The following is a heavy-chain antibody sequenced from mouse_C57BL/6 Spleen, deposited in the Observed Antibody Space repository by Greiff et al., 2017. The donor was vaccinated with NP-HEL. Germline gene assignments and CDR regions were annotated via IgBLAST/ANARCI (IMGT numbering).Heavy chain of an antibody. Sequence: QVQLQQSGPELVKPGASVKISCKASGYSFTSYYIHWVKQRPGQGLEWIGWIYPGSGNTKYNEKFKGKATLTADTSSSTAYMQLSSLTSEDSAVYYCARSEYDYEGYWGQGTTLTVSS. V-gene: IGHV1-66*01. D-gene: IGHD2-4*01. CDR1: GYSFTSYY. CDR3: ARSEYDYEGY. J-gene: IGHJ2*01. CDR2: IYPGSGNT.